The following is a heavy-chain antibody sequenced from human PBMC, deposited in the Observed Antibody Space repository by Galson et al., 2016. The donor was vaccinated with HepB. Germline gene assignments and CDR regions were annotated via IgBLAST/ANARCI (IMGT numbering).Heavy chain of an antibody. Sequence: SLRLSCAASGFIFDDYSMHWVRQIPGKGLEWVSGINWNSARVDYADSVKGRFTISRDKNSLLLQMNSLRPEDTALYYCAKEDGGFTFDPWGQGTLVTVSS. V-gene: IGHV3-9*01. D-gene: IGHD2-15*01. CDR2: INWNSARV. CDR3: AKEDGGFTFDP. CDR1: GFIFDDYS. J-gene: IGHJ5*02.